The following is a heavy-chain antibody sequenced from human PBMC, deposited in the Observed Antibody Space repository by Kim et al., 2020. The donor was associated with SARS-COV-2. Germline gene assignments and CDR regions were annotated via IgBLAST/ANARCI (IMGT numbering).Heavy chain of an antibody. J-gene: IGHJ4*02. CDR3: ARLRHPLQLFY. Sequence: RYSPSFQGRVTISADKSISTAYLQWSSLKASDTAMYYCARLRHPLQLFYWGQGTLVTVSS. V-gene: IGHV5-51*01. D-gene: IGHD1-1*01.